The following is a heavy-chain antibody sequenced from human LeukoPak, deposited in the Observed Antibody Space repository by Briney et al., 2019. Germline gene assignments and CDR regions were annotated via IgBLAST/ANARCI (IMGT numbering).Heavy chain of an antibody. CDR2: ISAYGGDT. D-gene: IGHD1-14*01. CDR1: AYNFISYG. V-gene: IGHV1-18*01. Sequence: ASVKVSCKVSAYNFISYGISWVRLVPGQGLEWMGWISAYGGDTNYAQRFQGRVTMTTDTSTSTVYLELRSLRSDDTAVYYCARWETGSWFDPWGQGTLVTISS. J-gene: IGHJ5*02. CDR3: ARWETGSWFDP.